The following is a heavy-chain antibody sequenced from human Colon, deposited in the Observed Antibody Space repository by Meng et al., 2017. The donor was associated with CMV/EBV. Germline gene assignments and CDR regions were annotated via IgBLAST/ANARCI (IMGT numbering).Heavy chain of an antibody. D-gene: IGHD3-10*01. CDR1: GGSLSSSSFH. Sequence: SETLSLTCTVSGGSLSSSSFHWGWIRQPSGKGLEWIGSIYYSGRTYYNTYLKSRVTISIDTSKNQFSRKLTSVTAADTAVYYCARVQSTKYYYSSGDYWGQGTLVTVSS. V-gene: IGHV4-39*07. J-gene: IGHJ4*02. CDR3: ARVQSTKYYYSSGDY. CDR2: IYYSGRT.